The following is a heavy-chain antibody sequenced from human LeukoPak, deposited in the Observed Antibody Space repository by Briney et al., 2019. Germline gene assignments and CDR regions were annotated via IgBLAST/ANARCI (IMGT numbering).Heavy chain of an antibody. J-gene: IGHJ4*02. CDR1: KFAFSSYA. Sequence: GGSLRLSCAASKFAFSSYAMSWVRQAPGKGLEWVSAISGGGGNTYYADSVKGRFTISRDNSKNTLYLQMNSLRAEDTAVYYCAKAVRSSGWYYFDYWGQGTLVTVSS. D-gene: IGHD6-19*01. CDR2: ISGGGGNT. V-gene: IGHV3-23*01. CDR3: AKAVRSSGWYYFDY.